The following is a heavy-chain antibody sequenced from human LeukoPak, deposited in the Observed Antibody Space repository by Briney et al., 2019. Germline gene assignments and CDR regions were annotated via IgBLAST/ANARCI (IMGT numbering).Heavy chain of an antibody. Sequence: SETLSLTCAVYGGSFSGYYWSWIRQPPGKGLDWIGEINHSGSTNYNPSLKSRVTISVDTSKNQFSLKLSSVTAADTAVYYCARGPKSHYYDSSGYYPRIRYFDYWGQGTLVTVSS. CDR1: GGSFSGYY. CDR2: INHSGST. CDR3: ARGPKSHYYDSSGYYPRIRYFDY. V-gene: IGHV4-34*01. D-gene: IGHD3-22*01. J-gene: IGHJ4*02.